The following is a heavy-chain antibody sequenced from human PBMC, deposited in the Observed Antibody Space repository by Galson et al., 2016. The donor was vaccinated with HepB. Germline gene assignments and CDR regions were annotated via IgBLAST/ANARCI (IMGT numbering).Heavy chain of an antibody. CDR3: ARGPFLYSSSWYYFDY. V-gene: IGHV3-33*03. D-gene: IGHD6-13*01. J-gene: IGHJ4*02. CDR2: IWYDGSNQ. Sequence: SLRLSCAASGFMFNMFGMHWLRQAPGKGLEWVAVIWYDGSNQYYADSVKGRFTISRDNAKNSLYLQMNSLRAEDTALYHCARGPFLYSSSWYYFDYWGQGTLVTVSS. CDR1: GFMFNMFG.